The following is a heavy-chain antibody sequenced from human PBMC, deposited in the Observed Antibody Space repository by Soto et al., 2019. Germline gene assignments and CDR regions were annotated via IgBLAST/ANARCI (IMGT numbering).Heavy chain of an antibody. CDR3: ARERRGMATYGYYYYGMDV. D-gene: IGHD5-12*01. V-gene: IGHV3-48*04. CDR1: GFTFSSYS. J-gene: IGHJ6*02. CDR2: ISSSSSYT. Sequence: EVQLVESGGGLVQPGGSLRLSCGASGFTFSSYSLNWVRQAPGKGLEWVSYISSSSSYTNYADSVKGRFTISRDNAKNSLYLQMNSLRAEDTAVYYCARERRGMATYGYYYYGMDVWGQGTTVTVSS.